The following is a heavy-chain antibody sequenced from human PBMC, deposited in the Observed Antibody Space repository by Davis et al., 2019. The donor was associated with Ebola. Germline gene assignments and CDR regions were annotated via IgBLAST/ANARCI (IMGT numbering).Heavy chain of an antibody. CDR1: GFTFSSYG. D-gene: IGHD3-16*02. CDR2: IWYDGRNK. V-gene: IGHV3-33*01. Sequence: GESLKISCAASGFTFSSYGMHWVRQAPGKGLEWVAVIWYDGRNKYYADSVKGRFTISRDNSNNMLYLQMNSLGVEDTAVYYCSLPIRLGELSLTFTAFEIWGHGTMVTVSS. J-gene: IGHJ3*02. CDR3: SLPIRLGELSLTFTAFEI.